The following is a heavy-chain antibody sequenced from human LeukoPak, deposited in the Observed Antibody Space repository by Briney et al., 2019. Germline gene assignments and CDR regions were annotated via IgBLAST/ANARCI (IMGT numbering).Heavy chain of an antibody. CDR2: ISGDAVPT. J-gene: IGHJ4*02. D-gene: IGHD3-22*01. V-gene: IGHV3-23*01. Sequence: GGSLRLSCAASGFTFSSYAVAWVRQAPGKGLEWFSGISGDAVPTYYADSVKGRFSISRDNSKNTLYLQMSSLRAEDTAVYYCAKRDYYDSSGYFPLFDYWGQGTLVTVSS. CDR1: GFTFSSYA. CDR3: AKRDYYDSSGYFPLFDY.